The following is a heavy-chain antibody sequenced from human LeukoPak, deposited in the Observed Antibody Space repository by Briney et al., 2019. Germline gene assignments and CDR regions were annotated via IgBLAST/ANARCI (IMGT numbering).Heavy chain of an antibody. Sequence: PGGSLRLSCTASGFTFSSYTMTWVRQAPGKGLKWVSTITTGDGNTYYAASVKGRFTVSRDDSKNTLYLQMNSLRAEDTAVYYCAKDGGLWVSAHWGDSWGRGTLVTASS. D-gene: IGHD7-27*01. J-gene: IGHJ4*02. V-gene: IGHV3-23*01. CDR2: ITTGDGNT. CDR3: AKDGGLWVSAHWGDS. CDR1: GFTFSSYT.